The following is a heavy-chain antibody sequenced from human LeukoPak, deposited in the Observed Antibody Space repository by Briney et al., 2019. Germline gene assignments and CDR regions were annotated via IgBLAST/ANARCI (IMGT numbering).Heavy chain of an antibody. CDR2: INHSGST. D-gene: IGHD2-2*01. Sequence: SETLSLTCAVYGGSFSGYYWSWIRQPPGKGLEWIGEINHSGSTNYNPSLKSRVTISVDTSKNQFSLKLSSVTAADTAVYYCAREGIVVVPAGIGFDDQGKGTIVTV. CDR3: AREGIVVVPAGIGFDD. V-gene: IGHV4-34*01. J-gene: IGHJ4*02. CDR1: GGSFSGYY.